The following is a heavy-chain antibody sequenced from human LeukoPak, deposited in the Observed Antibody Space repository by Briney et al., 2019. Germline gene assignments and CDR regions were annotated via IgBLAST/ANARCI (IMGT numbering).Heavy chain of an antibody. CDR3: ARHGRDGYGISMFDY. CDR2: IYYSGST. D-gene: IGHD5-24*01. Sequence: SETLSLTCTVSGGSISSYYWSWIRQPPGKGLEWIGYIYYSGSTKYSPSLKSRVTISVDTSKNLFSLKLSSVTAADTAVYYCARHGRDGYGISMFDYWGQGTLVTVSS. V-gene: IGHV4-59*08. J-gene: IGHJ4*02. CDR1: GGSISSYY.